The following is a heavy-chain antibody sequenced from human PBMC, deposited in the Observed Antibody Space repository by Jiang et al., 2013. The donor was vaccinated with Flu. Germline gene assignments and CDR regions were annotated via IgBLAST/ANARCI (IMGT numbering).Heavy chain of an antibody. J-gene: IGHJ4*02. CDR3: ARGQYYDSSGYHY. D-gene: IGHD3-22*01. CDR2: INYSGST. Sequence: GPGLVKPSETLSLTCTVSGGSISSYYWSWIRQPPGKGLEWIGYINYSGSTNNNPSLKSRVTMSIDTSKNQFSLKLRFVTAADTAVYFCARGQYYDSSGYHYWGQGTLVTVSS. V-gene: IGHV4-59*01. CDR1: GGSISSYY.